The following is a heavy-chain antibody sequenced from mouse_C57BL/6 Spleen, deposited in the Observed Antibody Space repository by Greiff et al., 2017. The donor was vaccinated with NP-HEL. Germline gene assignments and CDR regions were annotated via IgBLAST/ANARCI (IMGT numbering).Heavy chain of an antibody. V-gene: IGHV1-26*01. CDR1: GYTFTDYY. Sequence: VQLQQSGPELVKPGASVKISCKASGYTFTDYYMNWVKQSHGKSLEWIGDINPNNGGTSYNQKFKGKATLTVDKSSSTAYMELRSLTSEDSAVYYCYYSNSRAMDYWGQGTSVTVSS. CDR3: YYSNSRAMDY. D-gene: IGHD2-5*01. CDR2: INPNNGGT. J-gene: IGHJ4*01.